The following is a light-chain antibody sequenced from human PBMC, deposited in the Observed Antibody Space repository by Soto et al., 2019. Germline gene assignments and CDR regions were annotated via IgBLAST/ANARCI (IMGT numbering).Light chain of an antibody. Sequence: QSALTQPGSVSGSPGQSVTISCTGTSSDVGGYNYVSWYQQHPGKAPKLMIYDVSKRPSGVPDRFSGSKSGNTASLTISGLQAEDEADYYCCSYAGSYTYVFGTGTKVTV. CDR1: SSDVGGYNY. V-gene: IGLV2-11*01. CDR2: DVS. J-gene: IGLJ1*01. CDR3: CSYAGSYTYV.